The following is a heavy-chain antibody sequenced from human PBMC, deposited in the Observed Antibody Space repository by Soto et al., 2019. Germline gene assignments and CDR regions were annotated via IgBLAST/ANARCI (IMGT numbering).Heavy chain of an antibody. CDR2: IIPILGIA. J-gene: IGHJ5*02. Sequence: SVKVSCKASGGTFSSYTISWVRQAPGQGLEWMGRIIPILGIANYAQKFQGRVTMTTDKSTSTAYMELRSLRSDDTAVYYCARGAVSGTQWSGDNWFDPWGQGTLVTVSS. CDR3: ARGAVSGTQWSGDNWFDP. CDR1: GGTFSSYT. D-gene: IGHD6-19*01. V-gene: IGHV1-69*02.